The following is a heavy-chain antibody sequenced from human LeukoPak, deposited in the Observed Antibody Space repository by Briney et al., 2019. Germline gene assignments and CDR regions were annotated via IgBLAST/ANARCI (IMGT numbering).Heavy chain of an antibody. CDR2: IYSGGST. D-gene: IGHD1-1*01. V-gene: IGHV3-53*01. CDR1: GFTVSDSY. J-gene: IGHJ4*02. CDR3: TRDLGGTIDY. Sequence: PGGSLRLSCAVSGFTVSDSYMNWVRQAPGKGLEWVSVIYSGGSTYYADSVKGRFTVSRDNSKNTLYLQMNSLRAEDTAVYYCTRDLGGTIDYWGQGTLVTVSS.